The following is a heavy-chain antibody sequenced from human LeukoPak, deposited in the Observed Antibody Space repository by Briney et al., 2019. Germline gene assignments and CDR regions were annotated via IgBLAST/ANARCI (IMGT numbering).Heavy chain of an antibody. CDR2: IKSKTDGGTT. CDR3: TAPAMVRTYYYYYMDV. CDR1: GFTFSNAW. J-gene: IGHJ6*03. Sequence: GGSLRLSCAASGFTFSNAWMSWVRQAPGKGLEWVGRIKSKTDGGTTDYAAPVKGRFTISRGDSKNTLYLQMNSLKTEDTAVYYCTAPAMVRTYYYYYMDVWGKGTTVTVSS. D-gene: IGHD3-10*01. V-gene: IGHV3-15*01.